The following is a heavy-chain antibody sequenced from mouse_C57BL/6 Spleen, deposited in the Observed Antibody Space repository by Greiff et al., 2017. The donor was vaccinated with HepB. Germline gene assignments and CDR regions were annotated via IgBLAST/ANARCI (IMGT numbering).Heavy chain of an antibody. CDR1: GFNIKNTY. V-gene: IGHV14-3*01. J-gene: IGHJ4*01. Sequence: LVESVAELVRPGASVKLSCTASGFNIKNTYMHWVKQRPEQGLEWIGRIDPANGNTKYAPKFQGKATITADTSSNTAYLQLSSLTSEDTAIYYCARRSSSYVEYYAMDYWGQGTSVTVSS. CDR3: ARRSSSYVEYYAMDY. CDR2: IDPANGNT. D-gene: IGHD1-1*01.